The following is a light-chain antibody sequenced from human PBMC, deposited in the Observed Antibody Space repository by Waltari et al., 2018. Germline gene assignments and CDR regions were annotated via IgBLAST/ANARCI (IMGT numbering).Light chain of an antibody. Sequence: DIVLKQCPGTLSFSPGESATLPCRASQSIGRYLVWYQQKPGQAPRLRIYGASSRAAGIPDRFSGSGSGTDFSLTISRLEPEDFAVYYCQNHERLPAVFGQGTKVEIK. J-gene: IGKJ1*01. CDR1: QSIGRY. CDR3: QNHERLPAV. V-gene: IGKV3-20*01. CDR2: GAS.